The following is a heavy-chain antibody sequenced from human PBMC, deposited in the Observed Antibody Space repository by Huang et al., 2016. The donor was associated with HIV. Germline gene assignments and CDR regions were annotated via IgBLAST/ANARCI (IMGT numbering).Heavy chain of an antibody. Sequence: QVQLVQSGSEFKKPGASVRVSCKASGYSFRDYAVNWVGQAPGQGLEWMGGRKPKTGSGTYVQGFIGRFVFTLDTSGKTAYLNISSLKTEDAAVYYCARDARELRDYLVRFNWFAPWGQGTLVTVSS. CDR3: ARDARELRDYLVRFNWFAP. CDR2: RKPKTGSG. CDR1: GYSFRDYA. D-gene: IGHD1-7*01. J-gene: IGHJ5*02. V-gene: IGHV7-4-1*02.